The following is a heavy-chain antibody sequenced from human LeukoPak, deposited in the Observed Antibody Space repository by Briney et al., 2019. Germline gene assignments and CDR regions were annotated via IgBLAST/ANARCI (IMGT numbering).Heavy chain of an antibody. D-gene: IGHD2-2*01. CDR2: NNPSGGST. J-gene: IGHJ6*02. CDR1: GYTFTSYY. V-gene: IGHV1-46*01. CDR3: ARDRRVVVPAATYYYGMDV. Sequence: GASVKVSCKASGYTFTSYYMHWVRQAPGQGLEWMGINNPSGGSTSYAQKFQGRVTMTRDTSTSTVYMELSSLRSEDTAVYYCARDRRVVVPAATYYYGMDVWGQGTTVTVSS.